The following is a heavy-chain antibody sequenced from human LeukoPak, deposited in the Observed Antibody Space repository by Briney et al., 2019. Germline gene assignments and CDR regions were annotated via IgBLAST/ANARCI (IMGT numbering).Heavy chain of an antibody. D-gene: IGHD1-1*01. Sequence: GGSLRLSCAASGFTFSSYGMHWVRQAPGKGLVWVSCINSDGSSTSYADSVKGRLTISRDNAKNTLFLQMNSLRAEDTAVYFCAREGTLYNWFDPWGQETPVTVSS. J-gene: IGHJ5*02. V-gene: IGHV3-74*01. CDR2: INSDGSST. CDR3: AREGTLYNWFDP. CDR1: GFTFSSYG.